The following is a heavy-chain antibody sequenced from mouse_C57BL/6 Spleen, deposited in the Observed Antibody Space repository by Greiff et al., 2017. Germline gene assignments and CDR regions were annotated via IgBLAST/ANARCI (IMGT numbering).Heavy chain of an antibody. J-gene: IGHJ2*01. CDR2: IDPETGGT. V-gene: IGHV1-15*01. CDR1: GYTFTDYE. D-gene: IGHD4-1*01. CDR3: TKTGTNY. Sequence: QVQLQQSGAELVRPGASVTLSCKASGYTFTDYEMHWVKQTPVHGLEWIGAIDPETGGTAHNQKFKGKAILTADKSSSTAYMELRSLTSEDSAVYYCTKTGTNYWGQGTTLTVSS.